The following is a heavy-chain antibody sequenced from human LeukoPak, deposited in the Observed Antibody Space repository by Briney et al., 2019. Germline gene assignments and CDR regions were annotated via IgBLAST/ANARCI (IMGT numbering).Heavy chain of an antibody. CDR1: GFTFSSYA. V-gene: IGHV3-23*01. Sequence: GGSLRLSCAASGFTFSSYAMSWVRQAPGKGLEWVSAISGSGGSTYYADSVKGRFTISRDNSKNTLYLQMNSLRAGDTAVYYCAKAPLSYASNNWFDPWGQGTLVTVSS. CDR3: AKAPLSYASNNWFDP. D-gene: IGHD2-2*01. CDR2: ISGSGGST. J-gene: IGHJ5*02.